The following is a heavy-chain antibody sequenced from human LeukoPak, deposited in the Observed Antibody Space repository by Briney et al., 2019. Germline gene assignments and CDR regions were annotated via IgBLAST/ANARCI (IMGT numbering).Heavy chain of an antibody. J-gene: IGHJ6*03. CDR1: GFIFSTYG. CDR2: ISYDGSNK. D-gene: IGHD2-15*01. Sequence: GGSLRLSCAASGFIFSTYGMHWVRQIPGKGLEWVAVISYDGSNKYYADSVKGRFTISRDNSKNTLYLQMNSLRAEDTAVYYCAKDSSRAALYSYYYMDVWGKGTTVTVSS. V-gene: IGHV3-30*18. CDR3: AKDSSRAALYSYYYMDV.